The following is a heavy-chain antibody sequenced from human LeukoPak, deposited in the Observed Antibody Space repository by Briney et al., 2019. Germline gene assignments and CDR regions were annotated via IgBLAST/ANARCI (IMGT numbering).Heavy chain of an antibody. D-gene: IGHD5-24*01. V-gene: IGHV3-21*01. CDR3: ARGGDGYNSLGDFDY. J-gene: IGHJ4*02. CDR2: ISSSSSYI. Sequence: GGSLRLSCAASGFTFSSYSMNWVRQAPGKGLEWVSSISSSSSYIYYADSVKGRFTISRDNAKNSLYLQMNSLRAEDTAVYYCARGGDGYNSLGDFDYWGQGTLVTVSS. CDR1: GFTFSSYS.